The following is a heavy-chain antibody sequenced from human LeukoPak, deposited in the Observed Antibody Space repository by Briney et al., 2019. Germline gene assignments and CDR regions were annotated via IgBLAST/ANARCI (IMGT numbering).Heavy chain of an antibody. Sequence: ASVKVSCKASGYTFTSYAMHWVRQAPGQRLEWMGWINAGNGNTKYSQKFQGRVTITRDTSASTAYMELSSLRSEDTAVYYCASHNDYYDSSGYFHYWGQGTLVTVSS. CDR1: GYTFTSYA. J-gene: IGHJ4*02. CDR2: INAGNGNT. CDR3: ASHNDYYDSSGYFHY. D-gene: IGHD3-22*01. V-gene: IGHV1-3*01.